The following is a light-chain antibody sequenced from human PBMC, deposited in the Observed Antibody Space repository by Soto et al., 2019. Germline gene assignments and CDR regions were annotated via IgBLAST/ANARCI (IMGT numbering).Light chain of an antibody. V-gene: IGLV2-11*01. CDR2: DVS. CDR1: ISDVVGYNY. Sequence: TQPRWVSGSPGQSFTISCTGTISDVVGYNYVSWYQQHPGKAPKLMIYDVSKRPSGVPDRFSGSKSGNTASLTISGLQAEDEADYYCCSYAGSYTFNYVFGTGTKVTVL. J-gene: IGLJ1*01. CDR3: CSYAGSYTFNYV.